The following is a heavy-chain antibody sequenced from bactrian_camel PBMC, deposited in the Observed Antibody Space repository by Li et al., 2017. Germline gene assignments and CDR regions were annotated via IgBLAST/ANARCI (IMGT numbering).Heavy chain of an antibody. J-gene: IGHJ6*01. V-gene: IGHV3-2*01. CDR3: AADRAVGSRRCQSLDKPDFGY. CDR2: IFTHRRTT. D-gene: IGHD4*01. CDR1: TLVISSNA. Sequence: HVQLVESGGGSVQVGGSLRLSCEGGTLVISSNAMGWFRQAPGKEREGVASIFTHRRTTWYTDSVKGRFTISKDNAKTTLYLQMNTLKPEDTAVYYCAADRAVGSRRCQSLDKPDFGYWGQGTQVTVS.